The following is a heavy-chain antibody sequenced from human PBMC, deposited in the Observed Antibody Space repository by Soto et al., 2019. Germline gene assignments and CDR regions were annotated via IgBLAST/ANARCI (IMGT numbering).Heavy chain of an antibody. J-gene: IGHJ4*02. CDR3: ARDPLVPTPSEYYFDY. Sequence: GXSLRLSCAASGFIFSNYALHWFRQAPVNGLQWVAVISYHGSNKYYADSVKGRFTLSRDNSKNTLYLQMDSQRAEDTAVYYCARDPLVPTPSEYYFDYWGQGTLVTVS. D-gene: IGHD5-12*01. CDR1: GFIFSNYA. CDR2: ISYHGSNK. V-gene: IGHV3-30*01.